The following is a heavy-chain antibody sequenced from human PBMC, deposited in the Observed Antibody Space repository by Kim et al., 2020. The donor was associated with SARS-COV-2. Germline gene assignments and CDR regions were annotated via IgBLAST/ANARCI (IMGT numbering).Heavy chain of an antibody. CDR3: ARHPSKASGGWWWFDP. J-gene: IGHJ5*02. D-gene: IGHD6-6*01. V-gene: IGHV3-11*06. Sequence: SVKGRFTISRDDAKNSLYLQMNSLRAEDTAVYYCARHPSKASGGWWWFDPWGQGTLVTVSS.